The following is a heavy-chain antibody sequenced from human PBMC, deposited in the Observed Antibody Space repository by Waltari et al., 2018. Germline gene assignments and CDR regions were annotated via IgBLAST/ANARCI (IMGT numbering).Heavy chain of an antibody. Sequence: QVQLQESGPGLGKPSETLSLTCAVSGYSISRGYYWGRIRPPPGKGLEWIGSIYHSGSTYYNPSLKSRVTISVDTSKNQFSLKLSSVTAADTAVYYCARDDYVWGSYRYTGAVDYWGQGTLVTVSS. CDR3: ARDDYVWGSYRYTGAVDY. CDR2: IYHSGST. J-gene: IGHJ4*02. CDR1: GYSISRGYY. V-gene: IGHV4-38-2*02. D-gene: IGHD3-16*02.